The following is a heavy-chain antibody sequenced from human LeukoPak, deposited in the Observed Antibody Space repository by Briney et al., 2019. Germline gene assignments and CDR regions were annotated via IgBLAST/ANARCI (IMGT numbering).Heavy chain of an antibody. Sequence: GGSLRLSCAASGFTFSNAWMSWVRQAPGKGLEWVGRIKSKTDGGTTDYAAPVKGRFTISRDDSKNTLCLQMNSLKTEDTAVYYCTASITMIVVALNWFDPWGQGTLVTVSS. J-gene: IGHJ5*02. V-gene: IGHV3-15*01. CDR1: GFTFSNAW. CDR2: IKSKTDGGTT. CDR3: TASITMIVVALNWFDP. D-gene: IGHD3-22*01.